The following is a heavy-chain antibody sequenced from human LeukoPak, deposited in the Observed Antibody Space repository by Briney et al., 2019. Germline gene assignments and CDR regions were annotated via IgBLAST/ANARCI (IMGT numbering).Heavy chain of an antibody. J-gene: IGHJ6*03. CDR2: INWNGGST. D-gene: IGHD2-8*01. V-gene: IGHV3-20*01. CDR3: AREYREDTNYYYYYMDV. Sequence: GGSLRLSCAASGFTFDDYVMSWVRQAPGKGLEWVSGINWNGGSTGYADSVKGRFTISRDNAKNSLYLQMNSLRAEDTALYHCAREYREDTNYYYYYMDVWGKGTTVTISS. CDR1: GFTFDDYV.